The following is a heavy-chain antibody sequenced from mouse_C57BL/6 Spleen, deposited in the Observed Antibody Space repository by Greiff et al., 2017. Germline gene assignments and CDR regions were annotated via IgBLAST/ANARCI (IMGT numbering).Heavy chain of an antibody. Sequence: EVKLVESGEGLVKPGGSLKLSCAASGFTFSSYAMSWVRQTPEKRLEWVAYISSGGDYIYYADTVKGRFTISRDNARNTLYLQMSSLKSEDTAMYYCTRGDYALADYFDYWGQGTTLTVSS. CDR2: ISSGGDYI. J-gene: IGHJ2*01. CDR1: GFTFSSYA. CDR3: TRGDYALADYFDY. V-gene: IGHV5-9-1*02. D-gene: IGHD1-1*01.